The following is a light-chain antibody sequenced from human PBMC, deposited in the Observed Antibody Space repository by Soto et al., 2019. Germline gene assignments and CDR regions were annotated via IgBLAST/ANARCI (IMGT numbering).Light chain of an antibody. CDR2: AAS. CDR3: QQYYSYPLT. Sequence: IQLTQAPSSLSASTGERGTIICRASQGISSYLAWYQQKTGKAPKLMIYAASTLQSGVPSRFSGSGYGTDFNLTISCLQSEDFATYYCQQYYSYPLTFGGGTKVDIK. V-gene: IGKV1-8*01. CDR1: QGISSY. J-gene: IGKJ4*01.